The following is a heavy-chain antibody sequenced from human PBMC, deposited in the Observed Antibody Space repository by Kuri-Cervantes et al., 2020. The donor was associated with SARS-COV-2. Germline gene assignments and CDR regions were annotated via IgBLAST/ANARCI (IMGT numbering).Heavy chain of an antibody. CDR3: ARAYLWSGYYTDYCMDV. J-gene: IGHJ6*03. D-gene: IGHD3-3*01. CDR1: GYTFTGYY. V-gene: IGHV1-2*02. Sequence: ASVKVSCKASGYTFTGYYMHWVRQAPGQGLEWMGWINPNSGGTNYAQKFQGRVTMTRDTSISTAYMELSRLRSDDTAVYYCARAYLWSGYYTDYCMDVWGKGTTVTVSS. CDR2: INPNSGGT.